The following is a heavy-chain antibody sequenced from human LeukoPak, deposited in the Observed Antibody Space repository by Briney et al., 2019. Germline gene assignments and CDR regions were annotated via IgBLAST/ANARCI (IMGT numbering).Heavy chain of an antibody. CDR3: ARLGDYDGY. V-gene: IGHV3-21*01. D-gene: IGHD4-17*01. CDR2: ISSCSSFK. Sequence: GGSLRLSCAASGFTFSSYAMNWVRQAPGKGLEWVSSISSCSSFKHYADPVKDPFAVSRDNAKNSLYLQMNSLRAEDTAVYYCARLGDYDGYWGQGTLVTVSS. J-gene: IGHJ4*02. CDR1: GFTFSSYA.